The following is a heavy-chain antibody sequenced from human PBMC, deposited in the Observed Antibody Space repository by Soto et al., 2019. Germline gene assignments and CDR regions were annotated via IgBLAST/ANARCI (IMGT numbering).Heavy chain of an antibody. CDR3: AKDEALGIEGRLAASHI. CDR1: GFTFSSYG. Sequence: QVQLVESGGGVVQPGRSLRLSCAASGFTFSSYGMQWVRQAPGKGLEWMSFISHDGSNIYYADSVKGRFTVSRDNSKTTLSLQMNSLRTEDTALYYCAKDEALGIEGRLAASHIWGQGTRVNVS. V-gene: IGHV3-30*18. CDR2: ISHDGSNI. J-gene: IGHJ3*02. D-gene: IGHD1-26*01.